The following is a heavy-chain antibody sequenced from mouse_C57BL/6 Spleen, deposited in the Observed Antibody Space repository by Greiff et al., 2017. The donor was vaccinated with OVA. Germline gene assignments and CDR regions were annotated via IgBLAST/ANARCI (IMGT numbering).Heavy chain of an antibody. D-gene: IGHD3-3*01. CDR3: ARGGPRGY. Sequence: EVKLMESGPGLVKPSQSLSLTCSVPGYSITSGYYWNWIRPLPGNTLEWMGNISYDGSNTYNPSLKNRITITRYTSKNQFFLNLNSVTTEDTATYYCARGGPRGYWGQGTTLTVSS. CDR2: ISYDGSN. J-gene: IGHJ2*01. CDR1: GYSITSGYY. V-gene: IGHV3-6*01.